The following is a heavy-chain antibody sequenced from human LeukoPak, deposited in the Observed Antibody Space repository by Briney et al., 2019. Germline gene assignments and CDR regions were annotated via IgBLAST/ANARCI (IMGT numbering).Heavy chain of an antibody. J-gene: IGHJ4*02. Sequence: GGSLRLSCVASGFTFSSYAMSWVRRAPGKGLEWVSGISGSAGSTYYADSVKGRFTISRDNSRNTLYLQMNSLRADDTAVYYCARRDLGYYFDYWGQGTLVTVSS. CDR1: GFTFSSYA. D-gene: IGHD2-15*01. V-gene: IGHV3-23*01. CDR3: ARRDLGYYFDY. CDR2: ISGSAGST.